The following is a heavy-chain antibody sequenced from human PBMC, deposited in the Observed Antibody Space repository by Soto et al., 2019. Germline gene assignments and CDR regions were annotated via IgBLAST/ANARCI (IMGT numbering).Heavy chain of an antibody. CDR2: ISPYNGNT. D-gene: IGHD3-3*01. CDR3: ARDLVSGSDFWRAYNGGYFDY. Sequence: QVQLVQSGAEVKRPGASVKVSCKASGYTFRNYGITWVRQAPGQGLEWMAWISPYNGNTNYAQDLQGRVTMTTDTSTSTAYMELRSLTSEDPAMYYCARDLVSGSDFWRAYNGGYFDYWGQGTLVTVSS. V-gene: IGHV1-18*01. CDR1: GYTFRNYG. J-gene: IGHJ4*02.